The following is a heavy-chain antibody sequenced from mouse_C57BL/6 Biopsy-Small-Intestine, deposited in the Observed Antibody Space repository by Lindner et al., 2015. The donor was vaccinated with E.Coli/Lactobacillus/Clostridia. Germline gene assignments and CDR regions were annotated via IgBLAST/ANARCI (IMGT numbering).Heavy chain of an antibody. CDR3: ASLIGTKGYFDY. D-gene: IGHD4-1*01. CDR2: INPNNGGT. Sequence: VQLQESGPELVKPGASVKMSCKASGYTFTDYNMHWVKQSHGKSLEWIGYINPNNGGTSYNQKFKGKATLTVNKSSSTAYMELRSLTSEDSAVYFCASLIGTKGYFDYWGQGTTLTVSS. CDR1: GYTFTDYN. J-gene: IGHJ2*01. V-gene: IGHV1-22*01.